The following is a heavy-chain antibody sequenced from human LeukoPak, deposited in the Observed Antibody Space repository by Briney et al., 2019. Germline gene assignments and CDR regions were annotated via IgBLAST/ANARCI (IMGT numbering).Heavy chain of an antibody. V-gene: IGHV1-2*02. Sequence: GASVKVSCKASGYTFTGYYMHWVGQAPGQGLEWMGWINPNSGCTNYAQKLQGRVTMPRDTSISTAYMALSRLRSDDTAVYYCASEISEGSYYVGGDAFDIWGQGTMVTVSS. J-gene: IGHJ3*02. CDR2: INPNSGCT. CDR1: GYTFTGYY. CDR3: ASEISEGSYYVGGDAFDI. D-gene: IGHD1-26*01.